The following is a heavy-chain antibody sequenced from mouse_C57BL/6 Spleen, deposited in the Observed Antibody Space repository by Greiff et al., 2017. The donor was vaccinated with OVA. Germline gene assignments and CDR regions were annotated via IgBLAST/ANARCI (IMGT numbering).Heavy chain of an antibody. CDR2: FYPGSGSI. CDR3: ARHEGNYYGSSWGYFDV. J-gene: IGHJ1*03. D-gene: IGHD1-1*01. V-gene: IGHV1-62-2*01. Sequence: VQLQQSGAELVKPGASVKLSCKASGYTFTEYTIHWVKQRSGQGLEWIGWFYPGSGSIKYIEKFKDKATLTADKSSSTVYMELSRVTSEDSAVYFCARHEGNYYGSSWGYFDVWGTGTTVTVSS. CDR1: GYTFTEYT.